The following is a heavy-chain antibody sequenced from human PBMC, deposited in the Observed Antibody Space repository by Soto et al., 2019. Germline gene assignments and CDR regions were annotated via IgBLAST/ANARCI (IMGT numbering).Heavy chain of an antibody. J-gene: IGHJ6*03. Sequence: SETLSLTCTVSGGSISSGGYYWSWIRQHPGKGLEWIGYIYYSGSTYYNPSLKSRVTISVDTSKNQFSLKLSSVTAADTAVYYCARSHFKETWFGELRTYYYYMDVWGKGTTVTVSS. D-gene: IGHD3-10*01. CDR2: IYYSGST. CDR1: GGSISSGGYY. V-gene: IGHV4-31*03. CDR3: ARSHFKETWFGELRTYYYYMDV.